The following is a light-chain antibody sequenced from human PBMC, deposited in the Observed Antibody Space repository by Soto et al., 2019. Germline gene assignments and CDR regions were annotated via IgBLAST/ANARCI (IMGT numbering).Light chain of an antibody. V-gene: IGKV3-20*01. J-gene: IGKJ5*01. Sequence: VLTQSPATLSLSPGDRATLSCRASQSVNSNSLAWYQQKPGQAPRVFIYGASSRATGIQDRFSGSGSGTEFTLTIRRLEPEDFAVYYCKQYGSSITCGQGTRLEIK. CDR3: KQYGSSIT. CDR1: QSVNSNS. CDR2: GAS.